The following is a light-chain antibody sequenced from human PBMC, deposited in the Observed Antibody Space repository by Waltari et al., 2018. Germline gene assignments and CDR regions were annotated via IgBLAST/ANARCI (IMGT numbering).Light chain of an antibody. CDR3: QQYNNWPHT. J-gene: IGKJ2*01. CDR2: GAS. V-gene: IGKV3-15*01. CDR1: QSVSSN. Sequence: EIVMTQSPATLPVSPGERATLSCRARQSVSSNLAWYQQKPGQAPRLLIYGASTRATDIPARFSGSGSGTELTLTISSLQSEDFAVYYCQQYNNWPHTFGQGTKLEIK.